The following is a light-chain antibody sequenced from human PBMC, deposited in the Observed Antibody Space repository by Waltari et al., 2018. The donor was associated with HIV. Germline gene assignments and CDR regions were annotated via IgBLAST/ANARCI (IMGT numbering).Light chain of an antibody. J-gene: IGLJ1*01. CDR2: DVN. V-gene: IGLV2-14*03. CDR1: AGDIGRYNY. Sequence: QSALSQPASVSASPGQSVAISCSGGAGDIGRYNYVSWYQQHPDKTPRLILFDVNNRPSGISDRFSGSKSGTTASLTISTVQTDDEADYYCASYTVNSTGVCGTGTKLTVL. CDR3: ASYTVNSTGV.